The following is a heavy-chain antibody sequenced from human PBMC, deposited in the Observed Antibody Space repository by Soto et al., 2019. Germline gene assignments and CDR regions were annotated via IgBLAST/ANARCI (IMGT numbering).Heavy chain of an antibody. J-gene: IGHJ4*02. CDR1: GFTFSDYY. D-gene: IGHD1-26*01. CDR3: ARPSCSYIQWEFDY. V-gene: IGHV3-11*05. Sequence: QVQLVESGGGLVKPGGSLRLSCAASGFTFSDYYISWIRQAPGKGLEWVSYISGGSSYTNYADSVKGRFTISRDNAKNSLYLQMNSLRAEDTAVYYCARPSCSYIQWEFDYWGQGTLVTVSS. CDR2: ISGGSSYT.